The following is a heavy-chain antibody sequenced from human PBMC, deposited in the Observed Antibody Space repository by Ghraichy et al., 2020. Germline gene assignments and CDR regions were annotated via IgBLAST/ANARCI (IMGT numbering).Heavy chain of an antibody. D-gene: IGHD2-2*01. J-gene: IGHJ6*03. Sequence: SETLSLTCNVSGGSISRYYWSWIRQPPGKGLEWIGYIYYTGSTNYNPSLKTRVTISIDTSKNQFSLKLSSVTAADTAVYYCARDGPAYYFNYMDVWGKGTTVTVS. V-gene: IGHV4-59*01. CDR3: ARDGPAYYFNYMDV. CDR2: IYYTGST. CDR1: GGSISRYY.